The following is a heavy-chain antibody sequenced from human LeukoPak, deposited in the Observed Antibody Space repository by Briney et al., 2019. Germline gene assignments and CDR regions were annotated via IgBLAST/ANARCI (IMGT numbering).Heavy chain of an antibody. J-gene: IGHJ4*02. V-gene: IGHV4-39*07. D-gene: IGHD3-10*01. CDR3: ARDQGGSGSYFYY. CDR2: IYYSGST. Sequence: LHCLWWIYYSGSTYYNPSLKSRVTISVDTSKNQLSLKLSSVTAADTAVYYCARDQGGSGSYFYYWGQGTLVTVSS.